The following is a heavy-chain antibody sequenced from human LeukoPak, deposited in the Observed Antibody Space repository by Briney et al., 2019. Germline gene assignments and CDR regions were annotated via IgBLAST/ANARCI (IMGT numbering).Heavy chain of an antibody. D-gene: IGHD6-19*01. V-gene: IGHV4-59*01. CDR2: NHDSGST. CDR1: GGSLTGYY. J-gene: IGHJ3*02. Sequence: PSETLSLTCGVYGGSLTGYYWSWIRQPPGKGLEWIGYNHDSGSTNYNPSLKSRVTISADTSKNQFSLKLSSVTAADTAVYYCAKVRGLVAGNPFDIWGQGTMVTVSS. CDR3: AKVRGLVAGNPFDI.